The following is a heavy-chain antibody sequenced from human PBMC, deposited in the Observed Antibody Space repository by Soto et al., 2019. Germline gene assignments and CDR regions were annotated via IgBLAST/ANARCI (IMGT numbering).Heavy chain of an antibody. CDR1: VFTFSTYA. Sequence: VGSLRLSCAASVFTFSTYALSWVRHSPGKGLEWVSAIIGGGDSTYYADSVKGRFTIYRDNSKNTLNLQMNSLRAEDTAVYYCAKDIRNIDAFDIWGQGTMVTVSS. V-gene: IGHV3-23*01. J-gene: IGHJ3*02. CDR3: AKDIRNIDAFDI. D-gene: IGHD3-3*02. CDR2: IIGGGDST.